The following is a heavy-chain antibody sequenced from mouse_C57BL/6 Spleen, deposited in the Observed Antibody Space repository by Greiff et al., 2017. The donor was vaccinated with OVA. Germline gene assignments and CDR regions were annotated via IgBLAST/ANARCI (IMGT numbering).Heavy chain of an antibody. CDR2: INPYNGGT. Sequence: VQLQQSGPVLVKPGASVKMSCKASGYTFTDYYMNWVKQSHGKSLEWIGVINPYNGGTSYNQKFKGKATLTVDKSSSTAYMELNSLTSEDSAVYYCARRSLYYGSSYGTYYFDYWGQGTTLTVSS. CDR1: GYTFTDYY. D-gene: IGHD1-1*01. CDR3: ARRSLYYGSSYGTYYFDY. V-gene: IGHV1-19*01. J-gene: IGHJ2*01.